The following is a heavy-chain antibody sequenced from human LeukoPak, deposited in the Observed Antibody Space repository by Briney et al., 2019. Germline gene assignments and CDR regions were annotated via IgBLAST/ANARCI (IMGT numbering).Heavy chain of an antibody. CDR2: ISGSGGST. V-gene: IGHV3-23*01. CDR1: GFTFSSYE. J-gene: IGHJ4*02. CDR3: AKGRRAPLVGTITKSWIDY. D-gene: IGHD1-7*01. Sequence: GGSLRLSCAASGFTFSSYEMNWVRQAPGKGLEWVSTISGSGGSTYYADSVKGRFTISRDNSKNTLYLQMNSLRAEDTAVYYCAKGRRAPLVGTITKSWIDYWGQGTLVAVSS.